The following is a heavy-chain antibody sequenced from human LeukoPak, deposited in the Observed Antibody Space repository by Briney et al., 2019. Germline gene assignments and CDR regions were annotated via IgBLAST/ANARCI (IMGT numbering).Heavy chain of an antibody. V-gene: IGHV3-23*01. CDR3: AKSVFYYGSGTYKSAYDI. CDR1: GFTFSSYA. J-gene: IGHJ3*02. D-gene: IGHD3-10*01. Sequence: GGSLRLSCAASGFTFSSYAMSWVRQAPGKGLEWVSAISGSGGSTYYADSVKGRFTISRDNPKNTLYLEMQSLRDDDTAVYYCAKSVFYYGSGTYKSAYDIWGQGTMVSVSS. CDR2: ISGSGGST.